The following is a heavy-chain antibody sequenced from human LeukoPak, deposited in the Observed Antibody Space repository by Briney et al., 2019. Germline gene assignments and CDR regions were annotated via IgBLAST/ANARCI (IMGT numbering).Heavy chain of an antibody. CDR3: AKGDGIAAFY. V-gene: IGHV4-61*02. CDR1: GGSISSGSYY. CDR2: ISTSGRT. Sequence: SETLSLTCTVSGGSISSGSYYWSWIRQPAGKGLEWIGRISTSGRTNYNPSLKSRVTISVGTSKNQFSLKLSSVTAADTAVYYCAKGDGIAAFYWGQGTLVTVSS. D-gene: IGHD6-13*01. J-gene: IGHJ4*02.